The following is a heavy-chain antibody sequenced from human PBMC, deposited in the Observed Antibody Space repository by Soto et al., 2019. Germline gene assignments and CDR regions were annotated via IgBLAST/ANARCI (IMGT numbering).Heavy chain of an antibody. Sequence: QVQLVQSGAEVKKPGASVKVSCKASGYTFISYGIGWVRQAPGQGLEWMGWSSTYNGNTKYAQKVQGRVTRTTDTSKSTAYRDRRSLRSDDTAVYYCVRDWKEGGGSAFYYWGQGTLVAGSS. CDR1: GYTFISYG. V-gene: IGHV1-18*01. CDR3: VRDWKEGGGSAFYY. CDR2: SSTYNGNT. J-gene: IGHJ4*02. D-gene: IGHD3-16*01.